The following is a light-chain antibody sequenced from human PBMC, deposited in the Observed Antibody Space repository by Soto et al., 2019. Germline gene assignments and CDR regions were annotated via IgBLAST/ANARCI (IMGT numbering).Light chain of an antibody. CDR1: SSKVGGYNY. Sequence: QSALTQPRSVSGSPGKSVTIPSTGTSSKVGGYNYVSWYQQHPGKAPKLMIYDVSKRPSGVPDRFSGSKSGNTASLTISGLQAEDEADYYCCSYAGSYTLVFGGGTKLTVL. CDR3: CSYAGSYTLV. CDR2: DVS. J-gene: IGLJ2*01. V-gene: IGLV2-11*01.